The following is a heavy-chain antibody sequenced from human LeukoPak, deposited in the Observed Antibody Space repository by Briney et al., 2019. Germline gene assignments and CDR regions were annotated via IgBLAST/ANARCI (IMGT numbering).Heavy chain of an antibody. J-gene: IGHJ4*02. CDR1: GFTFSSDA. V-gene: IGHV3-23*01. Sequence: GGSLRLSCAASGFTFSSDAMSWVRQAPGKGLEWVSAISGSGGSTYYADSVKGRFTISRDNSKNTLYLQINSLRAEDTAVYYCAKGRYCSGGSCFLAMVHTNDYWGQGTLVTVSS. CDR2: ISGSGGST. D-gene: IGHD2-15*01. CDR3: AKGRYCSGGSCFLAMVHTNDY.